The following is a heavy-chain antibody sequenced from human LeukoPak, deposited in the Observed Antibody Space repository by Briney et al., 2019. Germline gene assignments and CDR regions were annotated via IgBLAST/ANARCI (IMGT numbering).Heavy chain of an antibody. CDR1: GFTLSSYS. J-gene: IGHJ3*02. Sequence: GGSLRLSCAASGFTLSSYSMNWVRQAPGKGPEWVSYISPTGSTIYYADSVRGRFTISRDNSKNTLYLQMNSLRAEDTAMYYCAKVSLNMVNDAFDIWGQGTMVSVSS. CDR3: AKVSLNMVNDAFDI. CDR2: ISPTGSTI. V-gene: IGHV3-48*01. D-gene: IGHD4/OR15-4a*01.